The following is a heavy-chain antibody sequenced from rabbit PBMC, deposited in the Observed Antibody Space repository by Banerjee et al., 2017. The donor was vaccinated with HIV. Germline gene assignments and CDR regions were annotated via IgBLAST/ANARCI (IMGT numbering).Heavy chain of an antibody. CDR2: IYTGSGSA. CDR1: GSDISRNA. CDR3: ARDLAGVIGWNFNL. V-gene: IGHV1S45*01. J-gene: IGHJ4*01. Sequence: QEQLEESGGDLVKPEGSLTLTCTASGSDISRNAMCWVRQAPGKGLEWIACIYTGSGSALYVSWAKGRFTISKTSSTTVTLQMTSLTAADTASYFCARDLAGVIGWNFNLWGPGTLVTVS. D-gene: IGHD4-1*01.